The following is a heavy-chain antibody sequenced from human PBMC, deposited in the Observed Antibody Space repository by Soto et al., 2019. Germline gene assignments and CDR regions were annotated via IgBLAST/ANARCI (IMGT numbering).Heavy chain of an antibody. J-gene: IGHJ5*02. CDR1: GGSISSGGYY. CDR2: IYYSGNT. V-gene: IGHV4-31*03. Sequence: QVQLQESGPGLVKPSQTLSLTCTVSGGSISSGGYYWSWIRQHPGKGLEWIGYIYYSGNTYYNPSLKSRVTISVDTSKNQFSLKLSSLTAAHTAVYYCARVGGINWFDPWGQGTLVTVSS. D-gene: IGHD1-20*01. CDR3: ARVGGINWFDP.